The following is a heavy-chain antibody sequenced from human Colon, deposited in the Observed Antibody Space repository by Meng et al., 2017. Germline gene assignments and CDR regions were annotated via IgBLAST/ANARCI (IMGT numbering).Heavy chain of an antibody. CDR3: AKNGAYCLEY. CDR1: GGSITNSNR. D-gene: IGHD2-8*02. J-gene: IGHJ4*02. Sequence: QSQLQESGPGPVTPSGTLSLTCASTGGSITNSNRWSWFRQPPGKGLEWIGQTYGSVNTAYNPSLKSRVTISVDKSKNQLSLTLSSVTAADTAVYYCAKNGAYCLEYWGQGILVTVSS. CDR2: TYGSVNT. V-gene: IGHV4-4*02.